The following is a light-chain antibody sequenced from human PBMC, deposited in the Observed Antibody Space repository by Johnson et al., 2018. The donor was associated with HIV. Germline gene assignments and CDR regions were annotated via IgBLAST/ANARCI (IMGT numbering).Light chain of an antibody. Sequence: QSVLTQPPSVSAAPGQKVTISCSGSSYNIGNNYVSWYQQLPGTAPRLLIYENNKRPSGIPDRFSGSKSGTSATLGITGLQTGDEADYYCGTWDISLSVGYVFGTGTKVTVL. V-gene: IGLV1-51*02. CDR2: ENN. CDR3: GTWDISLSVGYV. J-gene: IGLJ1*01. CDR1: SYNIGNNY.